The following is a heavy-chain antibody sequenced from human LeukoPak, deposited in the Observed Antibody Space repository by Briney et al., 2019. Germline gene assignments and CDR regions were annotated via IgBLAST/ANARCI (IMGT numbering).Heavy chain of an antibody. J-gene: IGHJ4*02. D-gene: IGHD6-6*01. CDR1: GGSISSGDYY. CDR2: IYYSGST. CDR3: ARGTAARPLRY. V-gene: IGHV4-30-4*08. Sequence: RPSETLSLTCTVSGGSISSGDYYWSWIRQPPGKGLEWIGYIYYSGSTYYNPSLKSRVTISVDTSKNQFSLKLSSVTAADTAVYYCARGTAARPLRYWGQGTLVTVSS.